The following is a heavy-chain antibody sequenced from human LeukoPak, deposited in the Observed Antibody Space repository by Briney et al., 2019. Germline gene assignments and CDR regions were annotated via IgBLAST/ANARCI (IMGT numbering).Heavy chain of an antibody. CDR1: GSRFTSYW. CDR2: IYPCDSDT. Sequence: GEALKISFKGSGSRFTSYWIGWVRPMPGKGLEWMGIIYPCDSDTRYSPSFQGQVTISADKFISTAYLEWSSLKASDSAMYYCARRSITMVRGIIPDDGCDMWRQGTMVPVP. V-gene: IGHV5-51*01. D-gene: IGHD3-10*01. CDR3: ARRSITMVRGIIPDDGCDM. J-gene: IGHJ3*02.